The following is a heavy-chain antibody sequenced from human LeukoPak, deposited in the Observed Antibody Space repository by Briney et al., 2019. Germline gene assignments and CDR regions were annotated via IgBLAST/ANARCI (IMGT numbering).Heavy chain of an antibody. CDR2: IYASGTT. D-gene: IGHD3-3*01. V-gene: IGHV4-4*07. CDR3: AGNVLRFLEWSPGFDY. Sequence: SETLSLTCTVSGGSISSYYWSWIRQPAGKGLDWIGRIYASGTTNYNPSLKSRVTMSVDTSKNQFSLKLSSVTAADTAVYYCAGNVLRFLEWSPGFDYWGQGTLVTVSS. J-gene: IGHJ4*02. CDR1: GGSISSYY.